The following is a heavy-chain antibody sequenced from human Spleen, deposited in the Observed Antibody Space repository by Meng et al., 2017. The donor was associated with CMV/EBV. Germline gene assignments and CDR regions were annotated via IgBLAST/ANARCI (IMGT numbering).Heavy chain of an antibody. CDR2: IRYDGSSK. Sequence: GESLKISCAASGFSFSDYGMHWVRQAPGKGLEWVSFIRYDGSSKYYADSVKGRFTISRDNAKNSLYLQLNSLRAEDTAVYYCAPHWAYCTSTTCPGWGQGTLVTVSS. D-gene: IGHD2-2*01. CDR1: GFSFSDYG. CDR3: APHWAYCTSTTCPG. V-gene: IGHV3-30*02. J-gene: IGHJ4*02.